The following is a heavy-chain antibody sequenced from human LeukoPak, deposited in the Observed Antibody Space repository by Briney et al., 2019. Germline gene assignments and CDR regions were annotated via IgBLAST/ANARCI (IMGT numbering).Heavy chain of an antibody. CDR3: ASVTTVTSFDI. V-gene: IGHV3-30*03. D-gene: IGHD4-17*01. CDR1: GFTFSSYG. Sequence: GRSLRLSCAASGFTFSSYGMHWVRQAPGKGLEWVAVISYDGSNKYYADSVKGRFTISRDNSKNTLYLQMNSLRAEDTAVYYRASVTTVTSFDIWGQGTMVTVSS. CDR2: ISYDGSNK. J-gene: IGHJ3*02.